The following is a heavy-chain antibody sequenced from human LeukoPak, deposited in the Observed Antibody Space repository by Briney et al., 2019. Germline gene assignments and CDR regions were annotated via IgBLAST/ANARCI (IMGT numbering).Heavy chain of an antibody. CDR2: LYSGGTT. CDR3: ARGGAYFDL. J-gene: IGHJ4*02. V-gene: IGHV3-53*01. CDR1: GFTVDTNH. Sequence: GGSLRLSCAASGFTVDTNHMSWVRQAPGKGLDWVSVLYSGGTTYYADSVKGRFTISRDNSKNTLYLQMNSLRADDTAVYYCARGGAYFDLWGQGTLVTVSS. D-gene: IGHD4/OR15-4a*01.